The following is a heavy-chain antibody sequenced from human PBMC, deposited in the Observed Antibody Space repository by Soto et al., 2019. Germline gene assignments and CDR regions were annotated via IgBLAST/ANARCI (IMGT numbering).Heavy chain of an antibody. CDR1: GYTFTGYY. CDR3: ARDRYARARYCSSTSCLPTNWYFDL. V-gene: IGHV1-2*04. Sequence: QVQLVQSGAEVKKPGASVKVSCKASGYTFTGYYMHWVRQAPGQGLEWMGWSNPNSGGTNYAQKFQGSVTMTKDTSISTAYMELSRLRSDDTAVYYCARDRYARARYCSSTSCLPTNWYFDLWGRGTLVTVSS. D-gene: IGHD2-2*01. J-gene: IGHJ2*01. CDR2: SNPNSGGT.